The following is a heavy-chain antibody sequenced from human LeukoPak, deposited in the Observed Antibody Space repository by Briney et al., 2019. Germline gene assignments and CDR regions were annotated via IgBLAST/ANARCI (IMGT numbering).Heavy chain of an antibody. J-gene: IGHJ4*02. D-gene: IGHD6-19*01. CDR1: GYTFTGYY. Sequence: GASVKVSCKASGYTFTGYYMHWVRQAPGQGLEWMGWINPNSGGTNYAQKFQGRVTMTRDTSISTAYMELSRLRSDDTAVYYCARDLHSGIAVAGEFDHWGQGTLVTVSS. CDR2: INPNSGGT. CDR3: ARDLHSGIAVAGEFDH. V-gene: IGHV1-2*02.